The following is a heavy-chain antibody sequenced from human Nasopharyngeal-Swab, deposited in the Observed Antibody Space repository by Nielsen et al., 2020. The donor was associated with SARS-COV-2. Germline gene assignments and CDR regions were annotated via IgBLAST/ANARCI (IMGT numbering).Heavy chain of an antibody. J-gene: IGHJ4*02. CDR2: ISGSGGST. D-gene: IGHD1-26*01. CDR1: GFTFSSYS. CDR3: AKGNSGSYSYFDY. V-gene: IGHV3-23*01. Sequence: GGSLRLSCAASGFTFSSYSMNWVRQAPGKGLEWVSAISGSGGSTYYADSVKGRFTISRDNSKNTLYLQMNSLRAEDTAVYYCAKGNSGSYSYFDYWGQGTLVTVSS.